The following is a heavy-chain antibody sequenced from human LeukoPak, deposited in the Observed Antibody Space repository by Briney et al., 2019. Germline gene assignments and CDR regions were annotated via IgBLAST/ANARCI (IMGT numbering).Heavy chain of an antibody. CDR2: INPKSGGT. J-gene: IGHJ4*02. CDR1: GYTFTGYY. Sequence: GASVKVSCKASGYTFTGYYMHWVRQAPGQGLEWMGWINPKSGGTNYAQKFQGRVTMTRDTSISTAYMELSRLRSDDTAEYYCARLSCSAGSCYYVFDYWGQGTLVTVSS. CDR3: ARLSCSAGSCYYVFDY. D-gene: IGHD2-15*01. V-gene: IGHV1-2*02.